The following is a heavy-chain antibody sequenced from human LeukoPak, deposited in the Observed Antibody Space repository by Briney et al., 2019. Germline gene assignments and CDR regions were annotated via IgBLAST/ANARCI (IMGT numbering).Heavy chain of an antibody. Sequence: GGSLRLSCAASEFTFSMYGMNCVRQAPGKGLEWVSSISGSHTYIAYADSVKGRFTISRDNAKNSLNLQMNSLRADDTAVYYCARDREWEVFDYWGQGTLVTVSS. V-gene: IGHV3-21*01. D-gene: IGHD1-26*01. CDR2: ISGSHTYI. J-gene: IGHJ4*02. CDR3: ARDREWEVFDY. CDR1: EFTFSMYG.